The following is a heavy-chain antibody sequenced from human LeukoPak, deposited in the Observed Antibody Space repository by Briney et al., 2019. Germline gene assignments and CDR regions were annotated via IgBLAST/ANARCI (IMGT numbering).Heavy chain of an antibody. CDR3: ARSYGSGNYFDY. J-gene: IGHJ4*02. V-gene: IGHV4-59*01. Sequence: SETLSLTCTVSGGSISSYYWSWIRQPPGKGLEWIGYIYYSGSAKYNPSLKSRATISVDTSKNQFSLKLSSVTAADTAVYYCARSYGSGNYFDYWGQGTLVTVSS. CDR2: IYYSGSA. D-gene: IGHD3-10*01. CDR1: GGSISSYY.